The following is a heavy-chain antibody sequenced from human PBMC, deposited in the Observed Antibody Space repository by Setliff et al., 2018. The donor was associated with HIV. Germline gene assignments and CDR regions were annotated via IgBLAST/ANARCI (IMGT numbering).Heavy chain of an antibody. CDR3: VKDLTYGSGT. J-gene: IGHJ5*02. Sequence: SVKVSCKASGGSFSSYGINWLRQAPGQGLEWMGGMVPVIGAAQYEQKFRGRLTITADESTTTAYMELSSLRSEDTAVYYCVKDLTYGSGTWGQGTLVTVSS. D-gene: IGHD3-10*01. CDR1: GGSFSSYG. V-gene: IGHV1-69*13. CDR2: MVPVIGAA.